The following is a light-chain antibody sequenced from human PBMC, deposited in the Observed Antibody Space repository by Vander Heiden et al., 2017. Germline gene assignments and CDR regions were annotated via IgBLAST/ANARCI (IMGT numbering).Light chain of an antibody. J-gene: IGLJ2*01. CDR3: AAWDDSLSVV. V-gene: IGLV1-47*01. CDR2: RDF. CDR1: SSNVGSNS. Sequence: QSVLTQPPSASGTPGQRVTISCSGSSSNVGSNSVYWYQHLPRTAPKLLIYRDFQRPSGVPDRFSASKSGTSASLAISGLRSEDEAHYYCAAWDDSLSVVFGGGTKLTVL.